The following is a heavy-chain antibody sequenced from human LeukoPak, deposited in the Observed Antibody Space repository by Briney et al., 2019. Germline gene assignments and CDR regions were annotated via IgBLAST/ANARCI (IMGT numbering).Heavy chain of an antibody. J-gene: IGHJ4*02. CDR3: AKAPVTSCRGAYCYPFDY. V-gene: IGHV3-23*01. Sequence: GGSLRLSCAASGFTFSNFGMHWVRQAPGKGLEWVSAISSTDAGTYHADSVRGRFTISRDSSKNTLYLQMYSLRAEDAAVYYCAKAPVTSCRGAYCYPFDYWGQGTLVTVSS. CDR2: ISSTDAGT. CDR1: GFTFSNFG. D-gene: IGHD2-21*01.